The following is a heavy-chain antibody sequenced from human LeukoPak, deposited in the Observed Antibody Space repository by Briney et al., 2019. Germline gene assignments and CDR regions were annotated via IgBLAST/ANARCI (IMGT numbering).Heavy chain of an antibody. CDR1: GFTFSNYW. CDR3: ARVLVGYDAFDI. Sequence: GGSLRLSCAASGFTFSNYWMHWVRQAPGKGLVWVSRINTDGSRITYADSVKGRFTISRDNAMNTVYLQMNSLRTEDTAVYYCARVLVGYDAFDIWGQGTMVTVSS. D-gene: IGHD2-15*01. CDR2: INTDGSRI. J-gene: IGHJ3*02. V-gene: IGHV3-74*01.